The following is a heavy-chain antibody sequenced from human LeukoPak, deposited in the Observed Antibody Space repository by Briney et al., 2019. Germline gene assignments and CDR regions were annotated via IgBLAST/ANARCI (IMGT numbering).Heavy chain of an antibody. V-gene: IGHV3-30-3*01. CDR2: ISYDGSKK. CDR3: ARERAATSGMDV. Sequence: GGSLRLSCAASGFTFSTYAMHWVRQAPGKGLEWVAVISYDGSKKYYADAVKGRFTISRDNSKNTLYLQMNSLRAEDTAVYYCARERAATSGMDVWGQGTTVTVSS. CDR1: GFTFSTYA. D-gene: IGHD5-12*01. J-gene: IGHJ6*02.